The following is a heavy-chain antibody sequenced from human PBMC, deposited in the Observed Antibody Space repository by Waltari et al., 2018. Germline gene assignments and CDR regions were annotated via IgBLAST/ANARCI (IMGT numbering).Heavy chain of an antibody. J-gene: IGHJ4*02. V-gene: IGHV4-59*01. Sequence: QVQLQESGPGLVKPSETLSLTCTVSGGSIRSYSWSWIRPPPGKGLAWIGYIYSSGSTNYNPSLKSPVIISVDTSKNQFSLKVRSMTAADTAVYYCARDRGYQDYWGQGTLVTVSS. CDR2: IYSSGST. CDR3: ARDRGYQDY. CDR1: GGSIRSYS. D-gene: IGHD3-10*01.